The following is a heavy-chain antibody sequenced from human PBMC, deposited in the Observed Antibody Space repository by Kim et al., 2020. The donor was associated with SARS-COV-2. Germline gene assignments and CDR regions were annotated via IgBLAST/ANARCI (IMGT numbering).Heavy chain of an antibody. CDR3: ARGGNYGGNSPARTRRYYFDY. J-gene: IGHJ4*02. Sequence: GGSLRLSCAASGFTFSDYYMSWIRQAPGKGLEWVSYISSSSSYTNYADSVKGRFTISRDNAKNSLYLQMNSLRAEDTAVYYCARGGNYGGNSPARTRRYYFDYWGQGTLVTVSS. D-gene: IGHD4-17*01. V-gene: IGHV3-11*05. CDR2: ISSSSSYT. CDR1: GFTFSDYY.